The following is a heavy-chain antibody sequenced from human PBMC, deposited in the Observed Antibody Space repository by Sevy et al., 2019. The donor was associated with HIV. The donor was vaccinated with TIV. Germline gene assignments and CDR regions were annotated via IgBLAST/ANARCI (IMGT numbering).Heavy chain of an antibody. Sequence: ASVKVSCKASGYTFTGYYVHWVRQAPGQGLEWMRWVDPNSGGTNYGQKFQGRVTMTSDTSISTAYMELSGLRSDDTAVYYCVRSVYGSGTYLNDYWGQGTLVTVSS. CDR3: VRSVYGSGTYLNDY. CDR1: GYTFTGYY. V-gene: IGHV1-2*02. J-gene: IGHJ4*02. D-gene: IGHD3-10*01. CDR2: VDPNSGGT.